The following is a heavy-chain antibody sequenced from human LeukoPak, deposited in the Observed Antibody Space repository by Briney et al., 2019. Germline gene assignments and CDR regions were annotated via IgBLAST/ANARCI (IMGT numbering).Heavy chain of an antibody. D-gene: IGHD6-19*01. Sequence: GRSLRLSCAAPGFTFSSYAMHWVRQAPGKGLEWVAVISYDGSNKYYADSVKGRFTISRDNSKNTLYLQMNSLRAEDTAVYYCARVEVGAVAGNYYGMDVWGQGTTVTVSS. CDR1: GFTFSSYA. CDR2: ISYDGSNK. V-gene: IGHV3-30-3*01. CDR3: ARVEVGAVAGNYYGMDV. J-gene: IGHJ6*02.